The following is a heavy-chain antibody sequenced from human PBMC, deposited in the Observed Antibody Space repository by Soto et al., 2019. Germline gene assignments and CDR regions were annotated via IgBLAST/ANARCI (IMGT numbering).Heavy chain of an antibody. J-gene: IGHJ4*02. CDR1: GFSISTNGVG. D-gene: IGHD1-7*01. CDR2: IYWDDTK. V-gene: IGHV2-5*02. Sequence: QITLKESGPTLVKPTQTLTLTCTFSGFSISTNGVGVGWIRQPPGKALEWLAVIYWDDTKHYSPSLKSRLTITKDTSKNQVVLTMTNVDPVDTATYYCTRKGAGTTAEDHWGQGTLVTVSS. CDR3: TRKGAGTTAEDH.